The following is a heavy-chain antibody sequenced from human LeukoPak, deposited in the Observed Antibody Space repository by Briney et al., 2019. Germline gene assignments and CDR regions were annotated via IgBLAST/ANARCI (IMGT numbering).Heavy chain of an antibody. J-gene: IGHJ5*02. CDR3: ARGSGTGAFDP. D-gene: IGHD3/OR15-3a*01. CDR2: INHSGST. CDR1: GGSFSGYY. V-gene: IGHV4-34*01. Sequence: SETLSLTCAVYGGSFSGYYWSWIRQPPGKGLEWIGEINHSGSTNYNPSLKSRVTISVDTSKNQFSLKLSSVTAADTAVYYCARGSGTGAFDPWGQGTLVTVSS.